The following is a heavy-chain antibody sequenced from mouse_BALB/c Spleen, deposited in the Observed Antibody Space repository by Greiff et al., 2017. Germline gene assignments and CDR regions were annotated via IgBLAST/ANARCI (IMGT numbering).Heavy chain of an antibody. V-gene: IGHV1-18*01. J-gene: IGHJ3*01. Sequence: DVKLVESGPELVKPGASVKIPCKASGYTFTDYNMDWVKQSHGKSLEWIGDINPNNGGTIYNQKFKGKATLTVDKSSSTAYMELRSLTSEDTAVYYCARGGYWFAYWGQGTLVTVSA. CDR3: ARGGYWFAY. D-gene: IGHD2-2*01. CDR2: INPNNGGT. CDR1: GYTFTDYN.